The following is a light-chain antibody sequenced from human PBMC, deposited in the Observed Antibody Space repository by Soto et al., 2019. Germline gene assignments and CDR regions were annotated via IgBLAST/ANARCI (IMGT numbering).Light chain of an antibody. J-gene: IGLJ2*01. V-gene: IGLV2-14*01. Sequence: QSALNQPASVSGSPGPGMTISFTGTRSEVGGYNYVSWYKQKPGKAPKLVIYDVSHRRSGVSDRFFGSKSGNTASLISSGLQAEDEADYYCFSYSTSRARIFGGGTKLTVL. CDR2: DVS. CDR3: FSYSTSRARI. CDR1: RSEVGGYNY.